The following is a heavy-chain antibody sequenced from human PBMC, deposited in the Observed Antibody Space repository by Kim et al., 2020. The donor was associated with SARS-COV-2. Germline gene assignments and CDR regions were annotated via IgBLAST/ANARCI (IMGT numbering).Heavy chain of an antibody. D-gene: IGHD3-9*01. CDR1: GYSFTSYW. V-gene: IGHV5-51*01. J-gene: IGHJ6*02. Sequence: GESLKISCKGSGYSFTSYWIGWVRQMPGKGLEWMGIIYPGDSDTRYSPSFQGQVTISADKSISTAYLQRSSLKASDTAMYYCAREGGLLTGYQAYYSYGMDVWGQGTTVTVSS. CDR3: AREGGLLTGYQAYYSYGMDV. CDR2: IYPGDSDT.